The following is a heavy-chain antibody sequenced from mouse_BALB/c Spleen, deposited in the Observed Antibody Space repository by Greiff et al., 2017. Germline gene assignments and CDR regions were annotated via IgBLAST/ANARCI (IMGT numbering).Heavy chain of an antibody. V-gene: IGHV10-1*02. D-gene: IGHD2-4*01. CDR3: VRHFYDYDEGAMDY. CDR2: IRSKSNNYAT. Sequence: EVHLVESGGGLVQPKGSLKLSCAASGFTFNTYAMNWVRQAPGKGLEWVARIRSKSNNYATYYADSVKDRFTISRDDSQSMLYLQMNNLKTEDTAMYYCVRHFYDYDEGAMDYWGQGTSVTVSS. CDR1: GFTFNTYA. J-gene: IGHJ4*01.